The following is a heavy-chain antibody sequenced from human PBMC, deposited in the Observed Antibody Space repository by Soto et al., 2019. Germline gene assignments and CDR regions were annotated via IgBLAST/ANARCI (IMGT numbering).Heavy chain of an antibody. CDR2: IYYSGST. CDR3: ARGYYGSGSYLYYYYYYGMDV. Sequence: PSETLSLTCTVSGGSISSYYWSWIRQPPGKGLEWIGYIYYSGSTNYNPSLKSRVTISVDTSKNQFSLKLSSVTAADTAVYYCARGYYGSGSYLYYYYYYGMDVWGQGTTVTVSS. V-gene: IGHV4-59*01. J-gene: IGHJ6*02. D-gene: IGHD3-10*01. CDR1: GGSISSYY.